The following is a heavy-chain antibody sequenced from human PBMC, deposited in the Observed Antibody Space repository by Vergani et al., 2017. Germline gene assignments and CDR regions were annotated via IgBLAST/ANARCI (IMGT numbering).Heavy chain of an antibody. Sequence: VQLVESGGGVVQPGRSLRLSCAASGFTFSSYAMSWVRQAPGKGLEWVSAISGSGGSTYYADSVKGRFTISRDNSKNTLYLQMNSLRAEDTAVYYCAKDFWPYSSSWYFDYWGQGTLVTVSS. CDR3: AKDFWPYSSSWYFDY. D-gene: IGHD6-13*01. V-gene: IGHV3-23*04. CDR1: GFTFSSYA. J-gene: IGHJ4*02. CDR2: ISGSGGST.